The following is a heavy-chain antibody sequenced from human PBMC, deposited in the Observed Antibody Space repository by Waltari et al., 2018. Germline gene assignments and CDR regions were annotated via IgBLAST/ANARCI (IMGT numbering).Heavy chain of an antibody. CDR2: ISNDGSNK. CDR1: GFTFSSYA. CDR3: ARVSSGWYYFDY. V-gene: IGHV3-30-3*01. Sequence: QVQLVESGGGVVQPGRSLRLSCAASGFTFSSYAMHWVRQAPGKGLEWVAVISNDGSNKYYADSVKGRFTISRDNSKNTLYLQMNSLRAEDTAVYYCARVSSGWYYFDYWGQGTLVTVSS. D-gene: IGHD6-19*01. J-gene: IGHJ4*02.